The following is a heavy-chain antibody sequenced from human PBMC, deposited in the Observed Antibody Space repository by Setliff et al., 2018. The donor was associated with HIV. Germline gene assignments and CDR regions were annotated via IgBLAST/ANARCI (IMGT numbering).Heavy chain of an antibody. V-gene: IGHV1-2*06. Sequence: ASVKVSCKASGYTFTNYALHWVRQAPGQGLEWMGRINPNSGGTKYAQMCQGRVTMTRDTSISKAYMELSRLRSDDTAVYYCARGTRVGANDAFDIWGQGTMVTVSS. CDR1: GYTFTNYA. CDR2: INPNSGGT. D-gene: IGHD1-26*01. J-gene: IGHJ3*02. CDR3: ARGTRVGANDAFDI.